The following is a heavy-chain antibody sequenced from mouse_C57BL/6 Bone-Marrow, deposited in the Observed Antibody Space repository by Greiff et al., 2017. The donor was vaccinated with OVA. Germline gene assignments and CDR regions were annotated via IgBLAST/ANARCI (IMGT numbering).Heavy chain of an antibody. J-gene: IGHJ4*01. Sequence: VMLVESGPGLVQPSQSLSITCTVSGFSLTSYGVHWVRQSPGKGLEWLGVIWRGGSTDYNAAFMSRLSITKDNSKSQVFFKMNSLQADDTAIYYCAQYGNYVLDAMDYWGQGTSVTVSS. CDR1: GFSLTSYG. CDR2: IWRGGST. CDR3: AQYGNYVLDAMDY. D-gene: IGHD2-1*01. V-gene: IGHV2-5*01.